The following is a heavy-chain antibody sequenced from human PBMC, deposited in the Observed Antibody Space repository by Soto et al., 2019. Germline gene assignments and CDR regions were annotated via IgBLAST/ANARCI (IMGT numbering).Heavy chain of an antibody. D-gene: IGHD3-16*01. CDR2: IIPIFGTA. J-gene: IGHJ4*02. CDR1: GGTFSSYA. Sequence: ASVKVSCKASGGTFSSYAISWVRQAPGQGLEWMGGIIPIFGTANYAQKFQGRVTITADESTSTAYMELSSLRSEDTAVYYCARSKGAYTVVTRDLFDYWGQGTLVTVSS. V-gene: IGHV1-69*13. CDR3: ARSKGAYTVVTRDLFDY.